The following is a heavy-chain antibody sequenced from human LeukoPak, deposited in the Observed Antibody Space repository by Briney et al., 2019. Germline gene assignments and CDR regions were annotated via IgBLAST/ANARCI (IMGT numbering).Heavy chain of an antibody. CDR2: ISGRTGAT. D-gene: IGHD5-12*01. J-gene: IGHJ4*02. CDR1: GFTFTTNA. V-gene: IGHV3-23*01. CDR3: AKCGNSGCHLIDY. Sequence: GGSLRLSCAASGFTFTTNAMSWVRQAPGKGPEWVSAISGRTGATYYADSEKGRLTISRDNSKSTLYLQMDSLRAEDTAVYYCAKCGNSGCHLIDYWGQGTLVTVSS.